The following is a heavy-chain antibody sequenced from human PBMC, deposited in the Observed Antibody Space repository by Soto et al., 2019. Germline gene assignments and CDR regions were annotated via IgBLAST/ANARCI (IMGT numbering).Heavy chain of an antibody. D-gene: IGHD5-12*01. CDR2: LSDRGTS. Sequence: GGSLRLSCAASGFSVSIYMSWDRQAPGKGLEWVSTLSDRGTSHYADSVTGRFSVSRDNSKNTLYLQMNGLRVDDTAIYYCAGDYASGAYDFRGQGTQVTVSS. CDR1: GFSVSIY. J-gene: IGHJ4*02. CDR3: AGDYASGAYDF. V-gene: IGHV3-53*01.